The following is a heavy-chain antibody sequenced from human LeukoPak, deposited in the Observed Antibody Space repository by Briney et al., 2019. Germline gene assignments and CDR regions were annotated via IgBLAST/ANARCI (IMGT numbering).Heavy chain of an antibody. J-gene: IGHJ4*02. D-gene: IGHD6-19*01. V-gene: IGHV3-66*01. CDR1: GFSVSSNY. Sequence: GGSLRLSCAASGFSVSSNYMGWVRQAPGRGLEWVSVLFSGGGAYYAGSVKGRFTVSRDNSKNTLFLHMNSLRAEDTAIYYCARERGSSGWATFDYWGQGTLVTVSS. CDR3: ARERGSSGWATFDY. CDR2: LFSGGGA.